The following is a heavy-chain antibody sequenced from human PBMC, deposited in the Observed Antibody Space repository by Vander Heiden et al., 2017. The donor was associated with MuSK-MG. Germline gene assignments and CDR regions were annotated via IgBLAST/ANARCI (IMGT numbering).Heavy chain of an antibody. CDR1: CGSISRYY. CDR2: IYYSGST. V-gene: IGHV4-59*01. Sequence: QVQLQESGPGLAKPSETLSLTCTVPCGSISRYYRCWIRHSPGKGLEWIAYIYYSGSTNYNPSLKRRVTISVDTSKKQFSLKLSSVTAADTAVYYCAREGGRDGYNYLDYWGQGTLVTVSS. J-gene: IGHJ4*02. CDR3: AREGGRDGYNYLDY. D-gene: IGHD5-12*01.